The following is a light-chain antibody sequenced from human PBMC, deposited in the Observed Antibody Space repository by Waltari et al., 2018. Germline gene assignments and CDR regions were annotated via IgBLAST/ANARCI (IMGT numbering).Light chain of an antibody. J-gene: IGLJ2*01. CDR1: ALPKQS. Sequence: SYELPQPPSVSVSPGQTARITCSGDALPKQSAYWYQQKPCQAPVLVIYKDSERPSGIPERFSGSSSGTTVTLTISGVQAEDEADYYCQSADSSGTYVVFGGGTKLTVL. CDR2: KDS. CDR3: QSADSSGTYVV. V-gene: IGLV3-25*03.